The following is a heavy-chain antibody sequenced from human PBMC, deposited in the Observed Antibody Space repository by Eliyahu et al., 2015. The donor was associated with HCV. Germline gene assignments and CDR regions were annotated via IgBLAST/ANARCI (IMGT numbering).Heavy chain of an antibody. Sequence: QVQLVQSXAAVKKPGSSVKVSCKASGGTFSNYAISWVRQAPGQGLEXMGGIIPIFATPNYAQKFQGRVTITADESTSTAYLELSSLRSDDTAVFYCASDADWFSHKERASYYYYYMDVWGEGTTVTVSS. CDR1: GGTFSNYA. CDR2: IIPIFATP. CDR3: ASDADWFSHKERASYYYYYMDV. J-gene: IGHJ6*03. D-gene: IGHD3-9*01. V-gene: IGHV1-69*01.